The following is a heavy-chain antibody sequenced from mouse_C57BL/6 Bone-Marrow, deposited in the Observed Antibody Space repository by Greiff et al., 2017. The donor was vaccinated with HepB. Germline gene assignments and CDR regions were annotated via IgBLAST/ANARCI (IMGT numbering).Heavy chain of an antibody. CDR2: IYPRDGST. Sequence: VQLQQSDAELVKPGASVKISCKVSGYTFTDHTIHWMKQRPEQGLEWIGYIYPRDGSTKYNEKFKGKATLTADKSSSTAYMQLNSLTSEDSAVYFCALPYYSNYRKMDYWGQGTSVTVSS. J-gene: IGHJ4*01. CDR1: GYTFTDHT. V-gene: IGHV1-78*01. D-gene: IGHD2-5*01. CDR3: ALPYYSNYRKMDY.